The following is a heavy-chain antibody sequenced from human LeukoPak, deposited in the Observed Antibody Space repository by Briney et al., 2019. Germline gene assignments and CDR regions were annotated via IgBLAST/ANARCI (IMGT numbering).Heavy chain of an antibody. CDR1: GGSISSSSYY. CDR3: ARRSGYYGSGSYSDYYGMDV. Sequence: PSETLSLTCTVSGGSISSSSYYWGWIRQPPGKGLEWIGSIYYSGSTYYNPSLKSRGTISVDTSKDQFSLKLSSVTAADTAVYYCARRSGYYGSGSYSDYYGMDVWGQGTTVTVSS. D-gene: IGHD3-10*01. J-gene: IGHJ6*02. V-gene: IGHV4-39*01. CDR2: IYYSGST.